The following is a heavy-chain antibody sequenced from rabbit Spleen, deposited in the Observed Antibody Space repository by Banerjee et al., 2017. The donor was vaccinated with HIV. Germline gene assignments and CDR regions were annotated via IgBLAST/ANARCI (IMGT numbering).Heavy chain of an antibody. D-gene: IGHD1-1*01. CDR1: GFDFSSGG. V-gene: IGHV1S7*01. Sequence: QLKESGGGLVRPGGSLKLSCKGSGFDFSSGGVSWVRQAPGKGLEWIGYIDPVFGSTYYASWVNGRFTISSHNAQNTLYLQLNSLTAADTATYFCARGYGSGGSGFGFWGPGTLVTVS. CDR2: IDPVFGST. CDR3: ARGYGSGGSGFGF. J-gene: IGHJ3*01.